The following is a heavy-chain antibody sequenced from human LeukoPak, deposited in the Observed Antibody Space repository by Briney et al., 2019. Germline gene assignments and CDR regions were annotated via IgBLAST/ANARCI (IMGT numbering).Heavy chain of an antibody. V-gene: IGHV4-59*01. CDR3: VRDKGDVTRPSSERFDY. D-gene: IGHD4-17*01. CDR2: FYYTGTT. Sequence: SETLSLTCNVSGGSISSYYWSWLRQPPGRGLEWIGYFYYTGTTNYNPSLESRVAISVDTSKNQFSLKLSSVTAADTAVYYCVRDKGDVTRPSSERFDYWGQGTLVTVSS. CDR1: GGSISSYY. J-gene: IGHJ4*02.